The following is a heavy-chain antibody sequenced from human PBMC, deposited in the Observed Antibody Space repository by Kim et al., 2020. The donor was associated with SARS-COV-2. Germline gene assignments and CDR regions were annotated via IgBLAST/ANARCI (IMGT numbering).Heavy chain of an antibody. V-gene: IGHV4-39*01. J-gene: IGHJ4*02. Sequence: SETLSLTCTVSGGSISSSSYYWGWIRQPPGKGLEWIGSIYYSGSTYYNPSLKSRVTISVDTSKNQFSLKLSSVTAADTAVYYCARHGEKEYSSSWYPLYSSGWRFDYWGQGTLVTVSS. D-gene: IGHD6-13*01. CDR1: GGSISSSSYY. CDR3: ARHGEKEYSSSWYPLYSSGWRFDY. CDR2: IYYSGST.